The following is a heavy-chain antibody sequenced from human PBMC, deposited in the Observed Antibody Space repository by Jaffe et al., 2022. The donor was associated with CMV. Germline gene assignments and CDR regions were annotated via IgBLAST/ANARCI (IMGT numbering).Heavy chain of an antibody. Sequence: QVQLVESGGGVVQPGRSLRLSCAASGFTFSSYGMHWVRQAPGKGLEWVAVIWYDGSNKYYADSVKGRFTISRDNSKNTLYLQMNSLRAEDTAVYYCARDRTSFDMGVTGVLHFDYWGQGTLVTVSS. J-gene: IGHJ4*02. CDR2: IWYDGSNK. CDR1: GFTFSSYG. CDR3: ARDRTSFDMGVTGVLHFDY. V-gene: IGHV3-33*01. D-gene: IGHD3-10*01.